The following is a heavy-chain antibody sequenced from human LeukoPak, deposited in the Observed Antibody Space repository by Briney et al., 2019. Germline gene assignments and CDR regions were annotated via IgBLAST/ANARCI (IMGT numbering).Heavy chain of an antibody. CDR2: INPNSGGT. V-gene: IGHV1-2*02. D-gene: IGHD4-11*01. CDR3: ARDGDYSNYPWFDP. CDR1: GYIFTGHY. J-gene: IGHJ5*02. Sequence: ASVKVSCKASGYIFTGHYMHWVRQAPGQGLEWMGWINPNSGGTNYAQKFQGRVTMTRDTSISTAYLDLSGLRSDDTAVYYCARDGDYSNYPWFDPWGQGTLVTVSS.